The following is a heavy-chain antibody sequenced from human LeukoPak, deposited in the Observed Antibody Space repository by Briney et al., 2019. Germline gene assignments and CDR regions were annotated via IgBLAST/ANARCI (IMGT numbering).Heavy chain of an antibody. J-gene: IGHJ6*04. D-gene: IGHD6-13*01. CDR1: GFTFSSYG. V-gene: IGHV3-33*01. CDR3: ARQAAAGTEGYYYYGMDV. Sequence: GGSLRLSCAASGFTFSSYGMHWVRQAPGKGLEWVAVIWYDGSNKYYADSVKGRFTISRDNSKNTLYLQMNSLRAEDTAVYYCARQAAAGTEGYYYYGMDVWGKGTTATVSS. CDR2: IWYDGSNK.